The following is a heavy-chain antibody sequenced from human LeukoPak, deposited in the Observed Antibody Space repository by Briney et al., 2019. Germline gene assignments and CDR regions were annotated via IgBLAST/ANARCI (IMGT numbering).Heavy chain of an antibody. CDR1: GFTFSSYA. CDR2: ISGSGGST. CDR3: AKDFREQLVPRHHDY. D-gene: IGHD6-13*01. V-gene: IGHV3-23*01. J-gene: IGHJ4*02. Sequence: PGGSLRLSCAASGFTFSSYAMSWVRQAPGKGLEWVSAISGSGGSTYYADSVKGRFTISRDNSKKTLYLQMNSLRAEDTAVYYCAKDFREQLVPRHHDYWGQGTLVTVSS.